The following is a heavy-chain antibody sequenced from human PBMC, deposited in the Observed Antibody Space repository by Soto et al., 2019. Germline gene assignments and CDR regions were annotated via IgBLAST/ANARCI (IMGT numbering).Heavy chain of an antibody. CDR3: ARITGRHLDY. J-gene: IGHJ4*02. CDR1: GGSISSYY. V-gene: IGHV4-59*08. D-gene: IGHD1-20*01. CDR2: IYYSGST. Sequence: PSETLSLTCTVSGGSISSYYWSWIRQPPGKGLEWIGYIYYSGSTNYNPSLKSRVTISVDTSKNQFSLKLSSVTAADTAVYYCARITGRHLDYWGQGILVTVSS.